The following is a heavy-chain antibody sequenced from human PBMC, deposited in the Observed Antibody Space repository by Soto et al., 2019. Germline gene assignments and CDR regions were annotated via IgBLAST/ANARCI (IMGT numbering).Heavy chain of an antibody. CDR3: ARDRGAVAGTRYYYGMDV. CDR2: IWYDGTNK. V-gene: IGHV3-33*01. Sequence: QVQLVESGGGVVQPGRSLRLSCAASGFTFSSYGMHWVRQAPDKGLEWVAVIWYDGTNKYYTDSVKGRFTISRDNPKNTLYLQMNSLRAEDTAVYYCARDRGAVAGTRYYYGMDVWGQGTTVTVSS. J-gene: IGHJ6*02. CDR1: GFTFSSYG. D-gene: IGHD6-13*01.